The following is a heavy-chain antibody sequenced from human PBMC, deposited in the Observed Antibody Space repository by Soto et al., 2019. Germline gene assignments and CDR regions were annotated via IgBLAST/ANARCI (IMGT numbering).Heavy chain of an antibody. Sequence: GGSLRLSCAASGFTFSSYSMNWVRQAPGKGLEWVSYISSSSSTIYYADSVKGRFTISRDNAKNSLYLQMNSLRDEDTAVYYCARDPIYDSSGYYFVTALDIWGQGTMVTVSS. J-gene: IGHJ3*02. D-gene: IGHD3-22*01. CDR3: ARDPIYDSSGYYFVTALDI. V-gene: IGHV3-48*02. CDR1: GFTFSSYS. CDR2: ISSSSSTI.